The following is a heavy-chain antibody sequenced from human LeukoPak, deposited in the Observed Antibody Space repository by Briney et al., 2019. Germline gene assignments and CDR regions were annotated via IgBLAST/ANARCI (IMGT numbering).Heavy chain of an antibody. J-gene: IGHJ6*03. Sequence: PSETLSLTCSVSDDSITMYYWTWIRQPPGKGLEWIGYVDHTGSTNFNPSLNGRVSISRDTSKNLFSLRLRSVTAADTAVYYCARGLQGYYYMDVWGKGTTVTVSS. CDR3: ARGLQGYYYMDV. V-gene: IGHV4-59*01. D-gene: IGHD4-11*01. CDR2: VDHTGST. CDR1: DDSITMYY.